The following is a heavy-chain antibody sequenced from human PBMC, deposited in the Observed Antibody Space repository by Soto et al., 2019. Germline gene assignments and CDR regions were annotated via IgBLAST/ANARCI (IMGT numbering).Heavy chain of an antibody. CDR2: ISSSSSYI. Sequence: EVQLVESGGGLVKPGGSLRLSCAASGFTFSSYSMNWVRQAPGKGLEWVSSISSSSSYIYYADSVKGRFTISRDNAKNSLYLQMNSLRAEDTAVYYCARDQPVGSYYYYGMDVWGQVTTVTVSS. CDR3: ARDQPVGSYYYYGMDV. V-gene: IGHV3-21*01. CDR1: GFTFSSYS. J-gene: IGHJ6*02. D-gene: IGHD5-12*01.